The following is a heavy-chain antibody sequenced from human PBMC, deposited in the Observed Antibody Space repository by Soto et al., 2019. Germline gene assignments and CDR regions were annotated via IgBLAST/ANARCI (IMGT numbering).Heavy chain of an antibody. V-gene: IGHV4-30-2*01. J-gene: IGHJ6*02. CDR1: GGSISSGGYS. Sequence: PSETLSLTCAVSGGSISSGGYSWSWMRQPPGKGLEWIGYIYHSGSTYYNPSLKSRVTISVDRSKNQFSLKLSSVTAADTAVYYCARVPDVRGQGTTVTVSS. CDR2: IYHSGST. CDR3: ARVPDV.